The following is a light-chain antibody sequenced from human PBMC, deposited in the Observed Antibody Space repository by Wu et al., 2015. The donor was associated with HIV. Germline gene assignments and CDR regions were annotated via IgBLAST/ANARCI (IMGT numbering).Light chain of an antibody. CDR2: DAS. CDR3: QQRSNWPWT. CDR1: QSTNSR. J-gene: IGKJ1*01. Sequence: EVVLTQSPATLSLSPGETATLSCRASQSTNSRISWYQQKPGQAPRPLIYDASNRASGIPARFSGSGSGTDFTLTISSLEPEDFAVYYCQQRSNWPWTFGQGTKVEIK. V-gene: IGKV3-11*01.